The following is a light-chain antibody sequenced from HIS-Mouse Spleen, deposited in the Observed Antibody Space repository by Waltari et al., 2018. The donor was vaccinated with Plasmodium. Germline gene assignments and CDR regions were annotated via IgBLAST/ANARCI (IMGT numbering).Light chain of an antibody. V-gene: IGLV1-44*01. Sequence: QSVLTQPPSASGTPGQRVPIPCSGSISSIGSNTVNWYQQLPGTAPKLLIYSNKQRPSGVPDRFSGSKSGTSASLAISGLQSEDEADYYCTAWDDSLNGVVFAGGTKLTVL. CDR1: ISSIGSNT. CDR2: SNK. J-gene: IGLJ2*01. CDR3: TAWDDSLNGVV.